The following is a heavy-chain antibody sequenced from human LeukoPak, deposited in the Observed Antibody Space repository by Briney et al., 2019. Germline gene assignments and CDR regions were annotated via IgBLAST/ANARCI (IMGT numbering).Heavy chain of an antibody. D-gene: IGHD3-22*01. CDR3: ARDQIRPGYYDSSGYFDY. CDR1: GGSISSYY. CDR2: IYYSGST. Sequence: PSETLSLTCTVSGGSISSYYWSWIRQPPGKGLEWIGYIYYSGSTNYNPSLKSRVTISVDTSKNQFSLKLSSVTAADTAVYYCARDQIRPGYYDSSGYFDYWGQGTLVTVSS. V-gene: IGHV4-59*12. J-gene: IGHJ4*02.